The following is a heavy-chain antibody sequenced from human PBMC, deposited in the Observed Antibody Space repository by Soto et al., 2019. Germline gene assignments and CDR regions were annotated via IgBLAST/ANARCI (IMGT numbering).Heavy chain of an antibody. V-gene: IGHV3-21*01. J-gene: IGHJ6*02. Sequence: EVQLVESGGGLVKPGGSLRLSCAASGFTFSSYSMNWVRQAPGKGLEWVSSISSSSSYIYYADSVKGRFTISRDNAKNSLYLQMNSLRAEDTAVYYCATCIAAAVHYYYYGMDVWGQGTTVTVSS. CDR2: ISSSSSYI. CDR3: ATCIAAAVHYYYYGMDV. CDR1: GFTFSSYS. D-gene: IGHD6-13*01.